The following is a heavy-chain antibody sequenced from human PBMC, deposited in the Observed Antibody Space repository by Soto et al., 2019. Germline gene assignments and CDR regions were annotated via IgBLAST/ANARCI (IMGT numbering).Heavy chain of an antibody. CDR2: INPNSGGT. D-gene: IGHD3-22*01. V-gene: IGHV1-2*04. J-gene: IGHJ6*02. Sequence: ASVNVSCKAPGYTFTGYYMHWVRQAPGQGLEWMGWINPNSGGTNYAQKFQGWVTMTRDTSISTAYMELSRLRSDDTAVYYCARVGPDYYDSSGYWWSYGMDVWGQGTTVTVSS. CDR3: ARVGPDYYDSSGYWWSYGMDV. CDR1: GYTFTGYY.